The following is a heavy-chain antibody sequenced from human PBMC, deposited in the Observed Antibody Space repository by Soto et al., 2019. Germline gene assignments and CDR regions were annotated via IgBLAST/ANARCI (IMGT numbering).Heavy chain of an antibody. CDR1: GFTFSTFS. CDR2: IGGSGGSI. Sequence: PGGALRLFCAASGFTFSTFSMNWVRQAPGKGLEWLSYIGGSGGSISYADSVKGRFTISRDNGKNTLYLQMSSLRDEDTAVYYCARDLAWAFDSWGQGTTVTVSS. CDR3: ARDLAWAFDS. V-gene: IGHV3-48*02. J-gene: IGHJ4*03. D-gene: IGHD1-26*01.